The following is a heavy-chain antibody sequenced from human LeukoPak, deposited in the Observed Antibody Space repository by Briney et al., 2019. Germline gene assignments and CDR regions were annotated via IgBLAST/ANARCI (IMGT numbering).Heavy chain of an antibody. CDR2: ISSSSSYI. J-gene: IGHJ4*02. CDR3: ARVTRYYFDY. CDR1: GFTFSSYS. V-gene: IGHV3-21*01. Sequence: GGXLRLSCAASGFTFSSYSMNWVRQAPGKGLEWVSSISSSSSYIYYADPVKGRFTISRDNAKNSLYLQMNSLRAEDTAVYYCARVTRYYFDYWGQGTLVTVSS. D-gene: IGHD4-23*01.